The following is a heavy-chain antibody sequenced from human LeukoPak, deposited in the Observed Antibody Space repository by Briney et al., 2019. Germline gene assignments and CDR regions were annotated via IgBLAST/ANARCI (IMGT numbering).Heavy chain of an antibody. Sequence: SETLSLTCSVSGDSIRNYHWTWIRQSPGKGLEWIGYIHYNGNHYYNPSLETRFTRSVDTSRNQFSLMLNSVTAADTAMYFCARVPSDRFGWVCFDSWGQGSLVTVSS. D-gene: IGHD6-19*01. CDR2: IHYNGNH. V-gene: IGHV4-59*01. CDR3: ARVPSDRFGWVCFDS. CDR1: GDSIRNYH. J-gene: IGHJ4*02.